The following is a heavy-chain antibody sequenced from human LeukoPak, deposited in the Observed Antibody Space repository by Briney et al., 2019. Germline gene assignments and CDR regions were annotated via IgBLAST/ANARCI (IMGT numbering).Heavy chain of an antibody. CDR3: ARERDLNYGDHNWFDP. Sequence: SETLSLTCAVYGGSFSGYYWSWIRQPPGKGLEWIGEINHSGSTNYNPSLKSRVTISVDTSKNQFSLKLSSVTAADTAVYYCARERDLNYGDHNWFDPWGQGTLVTVSS. J-gene: IGHJ5*02. CDR1: GGSFSGYY. V-gene: IGHV4-34*01. D-gene: IGHD4-17*01. CDR2: INHSGST.